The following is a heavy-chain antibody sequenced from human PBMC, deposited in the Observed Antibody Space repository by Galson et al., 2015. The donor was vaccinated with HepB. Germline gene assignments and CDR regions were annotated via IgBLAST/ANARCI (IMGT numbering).Heavy chain of an antibody. D-gene: IGHD3-3*01. V-gene: IGHV1-2*04. CDR3: ARGEGDYSPLLYYFDY. Sequence: SVKVSCKASGYTFTGYYIHWVRQAPGQGLEWMGWINPNSGGTIYAQKFQGWVTMTRDTSISTAYMELSRLRSDDTAVYYCARGEGDYSPLLYYFDYWGQGTLVTVSS. CDR1: GYTFTGYY. J-gene: IGHJ4*02. CDR2: INPNSGGT.